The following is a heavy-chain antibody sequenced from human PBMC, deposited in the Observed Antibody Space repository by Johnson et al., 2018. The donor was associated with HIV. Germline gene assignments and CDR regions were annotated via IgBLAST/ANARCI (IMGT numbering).Heavy chain of an antibody. J-gene: IGHJ3*02. CDR2: ISYDGSNK. V-gene: IGHV3-30*04. D-gene: IGHD1-26*01. Sequence: QVQLVESGGGVVQPGRSLRLSCAASGFTFSSYAMHWVRQAPGKGLEWVAVISYDGSNKYYADSVKGRFTISRDNSKNTLYLQMNSLRAEDTAVYYCARDQGSIVGATADAFDIWGQGTMLTVSS. CDR3: ARDQGSIVGATADAFDI. CDR1: GFTFSSYA.